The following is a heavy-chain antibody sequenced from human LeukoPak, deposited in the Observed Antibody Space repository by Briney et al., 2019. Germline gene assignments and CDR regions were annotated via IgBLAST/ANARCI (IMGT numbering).Heavy chain of an antibody. D-gene: IGHD3-10*01. J-gene: IGHJ4*02. V-gene: IGHV1-8*03. Sequence: APVKVSCKASGYTFTSYYMHWVRQAPGQGLEWMGWMNPNSGNTGYAQKFQGRVTITRNTSISTAYMELSSLRSEDTAVYYCARGGNYYGSGSYDNFDYWGQGTLVTVSS. CDR2: MNPNSGNT. CDR1: GYTFTSYY. CDR3: ARGGNYYGSGSYDNFDY.